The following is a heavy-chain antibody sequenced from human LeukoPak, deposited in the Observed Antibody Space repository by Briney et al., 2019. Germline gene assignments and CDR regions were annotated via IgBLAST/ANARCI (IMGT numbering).Heavy chain of an antibody. CDR3: AKVVTVRGAFDI. D-gene: IGHD2-21*02. J-gene: IGHJ3*02. Sequence: GSLRLSCAASGFTFSSYAMSWVRQAPGKGLEWVSAISGSGGSTYYADSVKGRFTISRDNSKNTLYLQMNSLRAEDTAVYYCAKVVTVRGAFDIWAKGQWSPSLQ. V-gene: IGHV3-23*01. CDR2: ISGSGGST. CDR1: GFTFSSYA.